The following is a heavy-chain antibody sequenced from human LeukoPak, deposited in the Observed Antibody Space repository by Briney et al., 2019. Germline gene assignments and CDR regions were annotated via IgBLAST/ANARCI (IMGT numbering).Heavy chain of an antibody. CDR3: ARDIPSIAAAGMHDY. J-gene: IGHJ4*02. D-gene: IGHD6-13*01. V-gene: IGHV1-18*01. Sequence: GASVKVSCKASGYTFTIYGISWVRQAPGQGLEWMGWISAYNGNTNYAQKLQGRGTMTTDTSTSTAYMELRSLRYDDTAVYYCARDIPSIAAAGMHDYWGQGTLVTVSS. CDR2: ISAYNGNT. CDR1: GYTFTIYG.